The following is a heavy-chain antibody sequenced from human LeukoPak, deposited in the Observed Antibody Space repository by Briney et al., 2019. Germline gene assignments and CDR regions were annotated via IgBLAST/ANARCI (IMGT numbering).Heavy chain of an antibody. V-gene: IGHV3-33*01. CDR1: GFTFSSYA. Sequence: PGGSLRLSCAASGFTFSSYAMHWVRQAPGKGLEWVAVIWYDGSNKYYADSVKGRFTISRDNSKNTLYLQTNSLRVEDSALYYCARGYYGSGSYYMGNYWGQGTLVTVSS. CDR3: ARGYYGSGSYYMGNY. J-gene: IGHJ4*02. D-gene: IGHD3-10*01. CDR2: IWYDGSNK.